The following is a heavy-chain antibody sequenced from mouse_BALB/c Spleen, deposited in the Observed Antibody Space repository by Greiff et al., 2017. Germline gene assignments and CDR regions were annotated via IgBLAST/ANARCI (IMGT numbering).Heavy chain of an antibody. D-gene: IGHD1-1*01. CDR1: GFNIKDTY. V-gene: IGHV1S26*01. Sequence: VQRVESGAELVKPGASVKLSCTASGFNIKDTYMHWVKQRPGQGLEWIGYINPSSGYTNYNQKFKDKATLTADKSSSTAYMQLSSLTSEDSAVYYCARYYYGSSWYFDVWGAGTTVTVSS. J-gene: IGHJ1*01. CDR2: INPSSGYT. CDR3: ARYYYGSSWYFDV.